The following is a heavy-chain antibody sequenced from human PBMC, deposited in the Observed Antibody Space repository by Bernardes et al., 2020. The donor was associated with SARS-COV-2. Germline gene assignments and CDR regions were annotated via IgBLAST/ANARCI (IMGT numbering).Heavy chain of an antibody. J-gene: IGHJ4*02. CDR1: GFTFRSYG. CDR2: IYYDGSKT. Sequence: GGSLRLSCAASGFTFRSYGMHWVRQAPGKGLEWVAFIYYDGSKTFYADSVKGRFTVSRDSSKSTLFLQMNSLGADDTAVYYCAREFMITVGDTLVPSSVDHWGQGTLVTVSS. CDR3: AREFMITVGDTLVPSSVDH. D-gene: IGHD3-16*01. V-gene: IGHV3-33*01.